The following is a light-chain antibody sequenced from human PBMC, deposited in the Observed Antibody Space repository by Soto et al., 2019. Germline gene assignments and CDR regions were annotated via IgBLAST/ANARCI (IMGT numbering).Light chain of an antibody. CDR2: DVS. V-gene: IGLV2-14*01. CDR3: SSYTSSSTLV. J-gene: IGLJ3*02. Sequence: QSALTQPASVSGSPGQSITISCTGTSSDGGGYNYVSWYQQHPGKAPKLMIYDVSNRPSGVSNRFSVSKSGNTASLTISGLQAEDEADYYCSSYTSSSTLVFGGGTKLTVL. CDR1: SSDGGGYNY.